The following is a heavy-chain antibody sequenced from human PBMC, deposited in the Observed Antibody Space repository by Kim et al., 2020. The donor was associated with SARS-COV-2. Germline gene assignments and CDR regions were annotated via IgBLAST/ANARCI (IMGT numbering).Heavy chain of an antibody. CDR1: GFTFSSYS. D-gene: IGHD6-13*01. CDR2: ISSSSSYI. Sequence: GGSLRLSCAASGFTFSSYSMNWVRQAPGKGLEWVSSISSSSSYIYYADSVKGRFTISRDNAKNSLYLQMNSLRAEDTAVYYCAREQGGYSSSLGFDYWGQGTLVTVSS. CDR3: AREQGGYSSSLGFDY. J-gene: IGHJ4*02. V-gene: IGHV3-21*01.